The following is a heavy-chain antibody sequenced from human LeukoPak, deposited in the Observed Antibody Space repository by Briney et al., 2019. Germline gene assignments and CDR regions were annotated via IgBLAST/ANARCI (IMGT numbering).Heavy chain of an antibody. CDR3: ARDPLRFLEWPGNWFDP. CDR2: INTDGSST. V-gene: IGHV3-74*01. CDR1: RFTFSNAW. Sequence: GGSLRLSCAASRFTFSNAWMSWVRQAPGKGLVWVSRINTDGSSTSYADSVKGRFTISRDNAKNSLYLQMNSLRAEGTALYHCARDPLRFLEWPGNWFDPWGQGTLVTVSS. D-gene: IGHD3-3*01. J-gene: IGHJ5*02.